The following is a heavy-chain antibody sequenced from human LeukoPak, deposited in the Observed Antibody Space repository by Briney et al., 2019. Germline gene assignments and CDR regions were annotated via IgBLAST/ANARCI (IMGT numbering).Heavy chain of an antibody. CDR3: ARGGLWYYYDSSGQGAFDI. J-gene: IGHJ3*02. CDR1: GGSFSGYY. D-gene: IGHD3-22*01. CDR2: INHSGST. V-gene: IGHV4-34*01. Sequence: PSETLSLTCAVYGGSFSGYYWSWIRQPPGKGLEWIGEINHSGSTNYNPSLKSRVTISVDTSKNQFSLKLSSVTAADTAVYYCARGGLWYYYDSSGQGAFDIWGQGTMVTVS.